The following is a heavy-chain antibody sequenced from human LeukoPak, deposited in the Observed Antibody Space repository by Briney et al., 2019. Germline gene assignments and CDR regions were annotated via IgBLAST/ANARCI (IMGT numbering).Heavy chain of an antibody. CDR1: GYTFTRYY. V-gene: IGHV1-46*01. CDR3: ARGPSEYSSSSDTFDV. D-gene: IGHD6-6*01. CDR2: INPSGGST. J-gene: IGHJ3*01. Sequence: ASVKVSCKASGYTFTRYYMHWGRQAPGQGVEWMGIINPSGGSTSYAQKFQGRVTMTRDMSTSTVYMELSSLRSEDTAVYYCARGPSEYSSSSDTFDVWGQGTMVTVSS.